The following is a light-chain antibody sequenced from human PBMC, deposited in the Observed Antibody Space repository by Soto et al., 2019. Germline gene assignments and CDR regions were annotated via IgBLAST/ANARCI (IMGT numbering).Light chain of an antibody. J-gene: IGKJ2*01. CDR2: DAS. CDR3: QQYGNSPYT. V-gene: IGKV3D-20*01. Sequence: EIVLTQSPATLSLSPGERATLSCGASQSVSSSYLAWYQQKPGLAPRLLIYDASSRATGIPDRFSDSGSGTDFTLTISRMEPEDFAVYYCQQYGNSPYTFGQGTKLEIK. CDR1: QSVSSSY.